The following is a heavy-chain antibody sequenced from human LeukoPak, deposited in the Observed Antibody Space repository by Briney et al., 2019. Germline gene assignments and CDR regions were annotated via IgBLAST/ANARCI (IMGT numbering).Heavy chain of an antibody. CDR2: IYTSGST. CDR1: GGSISSYY. D-gene: IGHD6-19*01. J-gene: IGHJ4*02. CDR3: ARAVKSSGWYGYYFDY. Sequence: PSETLSLTCTVSGGSISSYYWSWLRQPAGKGLEWLGRIYTSGSTNYNPSLKSRVTMSVDTSKNQFSLKLSSVTAADTAVYYCARAVKSSGWYGYYFDYWGQGTLVTVSS. V-gene: IGHV4-4*07.